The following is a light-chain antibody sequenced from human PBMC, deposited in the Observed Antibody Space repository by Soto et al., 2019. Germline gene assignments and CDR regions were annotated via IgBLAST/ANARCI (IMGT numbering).Light chain of an antibody. V-gene: IGLV2-8*01. CDR1: SSDVGGYNY. J-gene: IGLJ2*01. CDR3: SSYAGSNNLV. CDR2: EVS. Sequence: QSALTQPPSASGSPGQSVTISCTGTSSDVGGYNYVSWYQQHPGKAPKLMIYEVSKRPSGVPDRFSGSKSGNTASLTVSGXXAXXXXDYYCSSYAGSNNLVFGGGTKLTVL.